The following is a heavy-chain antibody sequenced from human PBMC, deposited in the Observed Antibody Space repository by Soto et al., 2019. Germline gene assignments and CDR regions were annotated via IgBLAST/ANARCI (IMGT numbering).Heavy chain of an antibody. CDR1: GFTFSSYE. CDR2: ISSSGSTI. J-gene: IGHJ3*02. V-gene: IGHV3-48*03. CDR3: ASYRGVSGWESDAFDI. D-gene: IGHD6-19*01. Sequence: GGSLRLSCAASGFTFSSYEMNWVRQAPGKGLEWVSYISSSGSTIYYADSAKGRFTISRDNAKNSLYLQMNSLRAEDTAVYYCASYRGVSGWESDAFDIWGQGTMVTVSS.